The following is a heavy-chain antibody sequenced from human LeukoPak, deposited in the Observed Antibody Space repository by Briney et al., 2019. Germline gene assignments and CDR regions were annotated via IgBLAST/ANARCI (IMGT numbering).Heavy chain of an antibody. Sequence: SETLSLTCTVSGGSVSSTSSSYFWNWMRQPPGKGLEWIGYIYHTGITKYNPSLESRVTMSVDTFKNQFSLKLRAVTAADTAVYYCTRSIMNFYVSGTWGRGTLVTVSS. CDR3: TRSIMNFYVSGT. V-gene: IGHV4-61*01. D-gene: IGHD3-10*01. J-gene: IGHJ5*02. CDR2: IYHTGIT. CDR1: GGSVSSTSSSYF.